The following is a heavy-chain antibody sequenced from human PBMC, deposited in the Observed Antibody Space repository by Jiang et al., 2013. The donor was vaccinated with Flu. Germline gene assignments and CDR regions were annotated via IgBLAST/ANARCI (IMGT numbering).Heavy chain of an antibody. Sequence: INPNSGGTNYAQKFQGRVTMTRDTSISTAYMELSRLRSDDTAVYYCARAGLPQYGMDVWGQGTTVTVSS. CDR3: ARAGLPQYGMDV. V-gene: IGHV1-2*02. CDR2: INPNSGGT. J-gene: IGHJ6*02. D-gene: IGHD2-15*01.